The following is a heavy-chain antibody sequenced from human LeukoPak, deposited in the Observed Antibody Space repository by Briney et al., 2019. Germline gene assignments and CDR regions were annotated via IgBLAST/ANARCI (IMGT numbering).Heavy chain of an antibody. J-gene: IGHJ4*02. CDR3: ARRQIYWDY. CDR1: GGSISHFF. V-gene: IGHV4-4*08. D-gene: IGHD2-8*02. Sequence: EKLSLNCTVYGGSISHFFWSCIRHRPGKRLEWIGYDYTDGSTKYNPSLKSRVTISLHTSKNQLSLKLSSVTAADKAVYYCARRQIYWDYWGRRTLVTVSS. CDR2: DYTDGST.